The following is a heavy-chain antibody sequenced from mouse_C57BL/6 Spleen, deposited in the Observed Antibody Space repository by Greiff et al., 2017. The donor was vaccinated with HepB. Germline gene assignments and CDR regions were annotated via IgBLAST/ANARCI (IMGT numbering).Heavy chain of an antibody. CDR2: IDPETGGT. CDR1: GYTFTDYE. Sequence: VQLQQSGAELVRPGASVTLSCKASGYTFTDYEMHWVKQTPVHGLEWIGAIDPETGGTAYNQKFKGKAILTADKSSSTAYMELRSLTSEDSAVYYCTGYYDYAYYFDYWGQGTTLTVSS. J-gene: IGHJ2*01. CDR3: TGYYDYAYYFDY. D-gene: IGHD2-4*01. V-gene: IGHV1-15*01.